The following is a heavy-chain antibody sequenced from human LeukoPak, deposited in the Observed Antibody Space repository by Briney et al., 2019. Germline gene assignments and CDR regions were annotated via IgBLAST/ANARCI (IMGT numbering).Heavy chain of an antibody. CDR3: AGTLPYYYGSGSYGNDAFDI. D-gene: IGHD3-10*01. Sequence: SETLSLTCAVSGGSISSSNWWSWVRQPPGKGLEWNGKIYHSASTNYNPSLKSRVTISVDKSKNQFTLKLSSVTAVDTAVYYCAGTLPYYYGSGSYGNDAFDIWGQGTMVTVSS. V-gene: IGHV4-4*02. CDR2: IYHSAST. J-gene: IGHJ3*02. CDR1: GGSISSSNW.